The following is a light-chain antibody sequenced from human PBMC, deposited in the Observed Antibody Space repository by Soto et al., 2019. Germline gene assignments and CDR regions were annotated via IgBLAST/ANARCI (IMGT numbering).Light chain of an antibody. V-gene: IGLV2-14*01. Sequence: QSVLTQPASESGSPGQSITISCTGISSDVGGYNYVSWYQQHPDKAPKLMIYDVSNRPSGVSNRFSGSKSGNTASLTISGLQAEDEADYYCSSYRSSSTNVVFGGGTKLTVL. CDR1: SSDVGGYNY. CDR2: DVS. CDR3: SSYRSSSTNVV. J-gene: IGLJ2*01.